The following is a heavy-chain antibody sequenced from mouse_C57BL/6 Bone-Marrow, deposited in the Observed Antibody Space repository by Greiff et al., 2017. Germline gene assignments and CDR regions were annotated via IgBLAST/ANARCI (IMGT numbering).Heavy chain of an antibody. CDR1: GFTFSSYA. D-gene: IGHD1-1*01. Sequence: LVESGGGLVKPGGSLKLSCAASGFTFSSYAMSWVRQTPEKRLEWVATISDGGSYTYYPDNVKGRFTISRDNAKNNLYLQMSHLKSEDTAMYYCARDYYGSTFYWFDYWGQGTTLTVSS. V-gene: IGHV5-4*01. CDR2: ISDGGSYT. J-gene: IGHJ2*01. CDR3: ARDYYGSTFYWFDY.